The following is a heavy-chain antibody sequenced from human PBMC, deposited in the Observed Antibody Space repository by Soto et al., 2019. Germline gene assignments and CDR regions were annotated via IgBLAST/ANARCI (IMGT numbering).Heavy chain of an antibody. D-gene: IGHD2-21*02. Sequence: SETLSLTCAVSGYSIRNGYYWGWIRQPPGKGLEWIGTIYHSGSTYYNPSLKSRVTISVDASENHFSLKLSSVTAADTAVYYCARVGPYCGGDCYSPPPWGQGTLVTVSS. CDR3: ARVGPYCGGDCYSPPP. J-gene: IGHJ5*02. V-gene: IGHV4-38-2*01. CDR1: GYSIRNGYY. CDR2: IYHSGST.